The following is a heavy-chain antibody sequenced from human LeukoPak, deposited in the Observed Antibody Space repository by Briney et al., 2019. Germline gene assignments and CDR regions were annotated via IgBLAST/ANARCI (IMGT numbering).Heavy chain of an antibody. V-gene: IGHV3-15*01. J-gene: IGHJ6*04. CDR1: GFTFSNAW. D-gene: IGHD5-24*01. CDR2: IKSKTDGGTT. CDR3: ARAGGWLHGTMDV. Sequence: GGSLRLSCAASGFTFSNAWMSWVRQAPGKGLEWVGRIKSKTDGGTTDYAAPVKGRFTISRDDSKNTLYLQMNSLKTEDTAVYYCARAGGWLHGTMDVWGKGTTVTVSS.